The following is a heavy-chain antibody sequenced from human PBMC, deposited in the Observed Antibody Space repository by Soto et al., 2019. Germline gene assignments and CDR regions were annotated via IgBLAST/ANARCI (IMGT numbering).Heavy chain of an antibody. Sequence: QVQLVESGGGVVQPGRSLRLSCAASGFTFSSYGMHWVRQAPGKGLEWVAVIWYDGSNKYYADSVKGRFTISRDNSKNTLYLQRNSLRAEDTAVYDCARGPSSTRGWGYFDYWGQGTLVTVSS. D-gene: IGHD2-2*01. V-gene: IGHV3-33*01. CDR2: IWYDGSNK. J-gene: IGHJ4*02. CDR1: GFTFSSYG. CDR3: ARGPSSTRGWGYFDY.